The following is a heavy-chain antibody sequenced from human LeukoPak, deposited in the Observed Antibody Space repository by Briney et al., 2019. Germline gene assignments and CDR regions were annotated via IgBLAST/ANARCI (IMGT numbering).Heavy chain of an antibody. Sequence: ASVKVSCKASGYTFTSYGISWVRQAPGQGLEWMGWISAYNGNTNYAQKLQGRVTMTTDTSTSTAYMELSSLRSEDTAVYYCARGQFFYCDYVFDYWGQGTLVTVSS. CDR2: ISAYNGNT. V-gene: IGHV1-18*01. J-gene: IGHJ4*02. CDR3: ARGQFFYCDYVFDY. CDR1: GYTFTSYG. D-gene: IGHD4-17*01.